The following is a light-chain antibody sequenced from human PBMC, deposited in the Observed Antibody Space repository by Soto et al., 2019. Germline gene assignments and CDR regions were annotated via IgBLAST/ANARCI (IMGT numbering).Light chain of an antibody. CDR3: QQRSRWPWT. CDR1: QRLGTKF. J-gene: IGKJ1*01. CDR2: GTS. V-gene: IGKV3-11*01. Sequence: EIVLTQSPGTLSLSPGALATLSCLASQRLGTKFLAWYQQKAGQAPRLLIYGTSIRAAGIPARFSGSGSGTDFTLTISSLEPEDFAVYYCQQRSRWPWTFGQGTKVDIK.